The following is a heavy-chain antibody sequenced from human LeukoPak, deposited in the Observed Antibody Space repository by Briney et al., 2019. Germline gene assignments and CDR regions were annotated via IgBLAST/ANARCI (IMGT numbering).Heavy chain of an antibody. V-gene: IGHV3-43*02. CDR1: GFTFDDYA. CDR3: AKAGIAARYYYYYGMDV. CDR2: ISGDGGST. J-gene: IGHJ6*02. D-gene: IGHD6-6*01. Sequence: PGGSLRLSCAASGFTFDDYAMHWVRQAPGTGLEWVSLISGDGGSTYYADSVKGRFTISRDNSKNSLYLQMNSLRTEDTALYYCAKAGIAARYYYYYGMDVWGQGTTVTVSS.